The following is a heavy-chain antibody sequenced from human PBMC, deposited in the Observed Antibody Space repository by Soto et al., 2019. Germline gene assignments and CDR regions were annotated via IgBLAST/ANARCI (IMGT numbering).Heavy chain of an antibody. V-gene: IGHV5-51*01. D-gene: IGHD3-9*01. CDR3: ARQRSSLTGPDY. CDR2: IYPGDSDT. J-gene: IGHJ4*02. Sequence: ESLKISCKTSGYSFRGHWIAWVRQLPGKGLEWMGIIYPGDSDTRYSPSFQGQVTFSADMSINTAYLQWHSLRASDTAMYYCARQRSSLTGPDYWGRGTLVTVSS. CDR1: GYSFRGHW.